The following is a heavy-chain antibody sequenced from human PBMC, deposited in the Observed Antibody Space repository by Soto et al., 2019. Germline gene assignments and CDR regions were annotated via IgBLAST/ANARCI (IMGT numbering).Heavy chain of an antibody. Sequence: QVQLVQSGAEVKKPGASVKVSCKASGYTFTSYYMHWVRQAPGQGLEWMGIINPSGGSTSYAQKFQGRVTMTRDTSTSTVYMELSSLRSEDTAVYYCAREDIVVVPAAIGGWFDPWGQGTLVTVSS. CDR1: GYTFTSYY. CDR2: INPSGGST. CDR3: AREDIVVVPAAIGGWFDP. V-gene: IGHV1-46*01. D-gene: IGHD2-2*01. J-gene: IGHJ5*02.